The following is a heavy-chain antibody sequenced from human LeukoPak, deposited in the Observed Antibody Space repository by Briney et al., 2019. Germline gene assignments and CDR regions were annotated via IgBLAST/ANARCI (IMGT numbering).Heavy chain of an antibody. J-gene: IGHJ4*02. Sequence: SETLSLTCTVSGGSISSYYWSWIRQPPGKGLEWIGYIYYSGSTNYNPSLKSRVTISVDTSKNQFSLKLSSVTAADTAVYYCARFNGRGSGTTLYYFDYWGQGTLVTVSS. CDR3: ARFNGRGSGTTLYYFDY. CDR2: IYYSGST. V-gene: IGHV4-59*01. D-gene: IGHD3-10*01. CDR1: GGSISSYY.